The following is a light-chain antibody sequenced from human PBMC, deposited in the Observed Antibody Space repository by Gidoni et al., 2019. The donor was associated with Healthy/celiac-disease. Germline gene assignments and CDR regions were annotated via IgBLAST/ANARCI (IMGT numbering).Light chain of an antibody. Sequence: YERTQPTQVSVSPGQTASITCPGDKLGAKYACWYQQEPGQSPVRVIYQDSKRPSGRPARFSGSTSGNTATLPISGTQAMDEADYYGQAWDCSTAVVFRGGTKLPVL. CDR3: QAWDCSTAVV. V-gene: IGLV3-1*01. J-gene: IGLJ2*01. CDR2: QDS. CDR1: KLGAKY.